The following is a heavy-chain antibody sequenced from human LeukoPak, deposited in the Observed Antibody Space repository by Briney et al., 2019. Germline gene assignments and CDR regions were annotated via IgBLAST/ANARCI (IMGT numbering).Heavy chain of an antibody. CDR3: ARAGEGLLAYSFDI. J-gene: IGHJ3*02. Sequence: AGGSLRLSCAASGFTFSSYSMNWVRQAPGKGLEWVSYISSSSSTIYYADSVKGRFTISRDNAKNSLYLQMNTLSAEDTAVYYCARAGEGLLAYSFDIWGQGTMVTVSS. V-gene: IGHV3-48*01. CDR2: ISSSSSTI. CDR1: GFTFSSYS. D-gene: IGHD1-26*01.